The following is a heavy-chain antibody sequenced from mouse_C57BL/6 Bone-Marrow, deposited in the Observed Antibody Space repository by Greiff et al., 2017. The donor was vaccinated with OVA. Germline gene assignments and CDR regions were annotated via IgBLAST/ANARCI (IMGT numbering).Heavy chain of an antibody. CDR3: ARGGNWDGYFDV. J-gene: IGHJ1*03. D-gene: IGHD4-1*01. V-gene: IGHV1-81*01. Sequence: VKLMESGAELARPGASVKLSCKASGYTFTSYGISWVKQRTGQGLEWIGEIYPRSGNTYYNEKFKGKATLTADKSSSTAYMELRSLTSEDSAVYFCARGGNWDGYFDVWGTGTTVTVSS. CDR1: GYTFTSYG. CDR2: IYPRSGNT.